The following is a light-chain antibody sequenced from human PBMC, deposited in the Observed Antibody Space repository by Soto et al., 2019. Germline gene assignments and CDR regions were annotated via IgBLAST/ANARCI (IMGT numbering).Light chain of an antibody. J-gene: IGKJ1*01. CDR1: QTISSW. CDR2: EAS. V-gene: IGKV1-5*03. Sequence: DVKMSQSPSTLSGSVGDRVTITCRASQTISSWLAWYQQKPGKAPKLLIYEASSLESGVPSRFSGSGSGTEFTLTITSLQPDDFATYYCQQDYNYPRTFGQGTKVAIK. CDR3: QQDYNYPRT.